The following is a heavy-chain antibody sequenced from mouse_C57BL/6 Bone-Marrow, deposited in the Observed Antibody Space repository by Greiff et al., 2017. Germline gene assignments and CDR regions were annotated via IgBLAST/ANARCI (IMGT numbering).Heavy chain of an antibody. CDR2: IDPEDGET. CDR1: GFNIKDYY. Sequence: VQLQQSGAELVKPGASVKLSCTASGFNIKDYYMHWVKQRTEQGLEWIGRIDPEDGETKYAPKFPGKATITADTSSNTAYLQLSSLTSEDTAVYYCARNPLLYYAMDYWGQGTSVTVSS. CDR3: ARNPLLYYAMDY. D-gene: IGHD2-1*01. V-gene: IGHV14-2*01. J-gene: IGHJ4*01.